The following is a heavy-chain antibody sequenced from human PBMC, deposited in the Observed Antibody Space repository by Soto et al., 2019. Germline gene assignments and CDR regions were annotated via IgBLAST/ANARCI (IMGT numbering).Heavy chain of an antibody. Sequence: QVQLQESGPGLVKPSQTLSLTCTVSGGSISSGGYYWSWIRQHPGKGLEWIGYIYYSTYYNPSLRGRVTISVDTSKTQFSLKLSSVTAAATAVYYCARDYRASYPAYYYYGMDVWGQGTTVTVSS. V-gene: IGHV4-31*03. CDR1: GGSISSGGYY. CDR3: ARDYRASYPAYYYYGMDV. J-gene: IGHJ6*02. CDR2: IYYST. D-gene: IGHD3-16*02.